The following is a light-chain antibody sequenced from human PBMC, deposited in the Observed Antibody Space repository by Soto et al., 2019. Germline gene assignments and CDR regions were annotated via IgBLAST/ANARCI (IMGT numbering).Light chain of an antibody. J-gene: IGKJ2*01. CDR1: RDISVY. V-gene: IGKV1-33*01. CDR2: DAS. CDR3: QQYDNFPPYT. Sequence: DIQMTQSPSSLSASVGDRVTITCQASRDISVYLNWYQQKPGKPPKFLVFDASNLQTGVPSRFSGSGSGTHFTFTISSLQPEDIATYYCQQYDNFPPYTFGQGTRLEIK.